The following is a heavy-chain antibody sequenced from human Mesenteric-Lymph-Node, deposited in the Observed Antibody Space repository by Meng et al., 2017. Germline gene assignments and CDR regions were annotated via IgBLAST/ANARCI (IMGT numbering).Heavy chain of an antibody. D-gene: IGHD4-17*01. CDR2: IWYDGSNK. J-gene: IGHJ4*02. Sequence: GESLKISCAASGFTFSSYGMHWVRQAPGKGLEWVAVIWYDGSNKYYADSVKGRFTISRDNSKNTLYLQMNSLRAEDTAVYYCARHRNDYGDFIDYWGQGTLVTVSS. CDR3: ARHRNDYGDFIDY. V-gene: IGHV3-33*01. CDR1: GFTFSSYG.